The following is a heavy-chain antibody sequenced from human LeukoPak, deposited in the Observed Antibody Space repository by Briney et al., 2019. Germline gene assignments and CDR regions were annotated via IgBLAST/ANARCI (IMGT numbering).Heavy chain of an antibody. V-gene: IGHV4-4*07. CDR1: GGSISSYY. CDR3: ARGGYYDFWSGYSDYYYGMDV. J-gene: IGHJ6*02. D-gene: IGHD3-3*01. Sequence: SETLSLTCTVSGGSISSYYWSWIRQPAGKGLEWIGRIYTSGSTNYNPSLKSRVTMSVDTSKNQFSLKLSSVTAADTAVYYCARGGYYDFWSGYSDYYYGMDVWGQGTTVTVS. CDR2: IYTSGST.